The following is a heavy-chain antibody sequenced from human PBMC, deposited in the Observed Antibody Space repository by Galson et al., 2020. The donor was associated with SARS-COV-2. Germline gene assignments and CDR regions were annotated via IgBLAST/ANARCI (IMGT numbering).Heavy chain of an antibody. Sequence: GGSLRLSCAASGFTFSSYWMHWVRQAPGKGLVWVSRINSDGSSTSYADSVKGRFTISRDNAKNTLYLQMNSLRAEDTAVYYCARPVLRYFDWLLLNTYYYYGMDVWGQGTTVTVSS. CDR2: INSDGSST. CDR3: ARPVLRYFDWLLLNTYYYYGMDV. D-gene: IGHD3-9*01. V-gene: IGHV3-74*01. CDR1: GFTFSSYW. J-gene: IGHJ6*02.